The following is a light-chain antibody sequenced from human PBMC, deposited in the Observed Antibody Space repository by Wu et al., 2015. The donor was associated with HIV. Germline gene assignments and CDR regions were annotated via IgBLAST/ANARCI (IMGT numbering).Light chain of an antibody. CDR3: QHRRTWPLT. J-gene: IGKJ4*01. CDR2: EVS. V-gene: IGKV3D-20*02. CDR1: QSVSSSY. Sequence: EIVLTQSPGTLSLTPGERATLSCRASQSVSSSYLAWYQQKPGQAPRLLIYEVSNRAAGIPARFSGSGSGTDFTLTISNLEAEDFAVYYCQHRRTWPLTFGGGTKLEIK.